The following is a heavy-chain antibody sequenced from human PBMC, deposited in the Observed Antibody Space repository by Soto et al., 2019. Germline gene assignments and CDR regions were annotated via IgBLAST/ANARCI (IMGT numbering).Heavy chain of an antibody. CDR2: ISYDGSNK. J-gene: IGHJ4*02. Sequence: GGSLRLSCAASGFTFSKYAMHWVRQAPGKGLEWVAVISYDGSNKYYADSVKGRLTISRDNSKNTLYLQMNSLRAEDTAVYYCARIGTGIADDYDSSGDAYWGQGTLVTVSS. CDR1: GFTFSKYA. V-gene: IGHV3-30-3*01. D-gene: IGHD3-22*01. CDR3: ARIGTGIADDYDSSGDAY.